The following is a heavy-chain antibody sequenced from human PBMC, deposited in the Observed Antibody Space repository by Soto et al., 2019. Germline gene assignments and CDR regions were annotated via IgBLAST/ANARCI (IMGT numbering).Heavy chain of an antibody. V-gene: IGHV1-69*13. J-gene: IGHJ6*02. Sequence: SVKVSCKASGGTFSSYAISWVRQAPGQGLEWMGGIIPIFGTANYEQKFQGRVTITADESTSTAYIELSSLRSEDTAVYYCARDELKGGIAAAGNYYGMDVWGQGTTVTVSS. D-gene: IGHD6-13*01. CDR2: IIPIFGTA. CDR1: GGTFSSYA. CDR3: ARDELKGGIAAAGNYYGMDV.